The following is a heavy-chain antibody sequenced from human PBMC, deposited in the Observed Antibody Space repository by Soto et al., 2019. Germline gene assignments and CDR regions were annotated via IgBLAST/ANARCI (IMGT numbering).Heavy chain of an antibody. V-gene: IGHV3-66*01. J-gene: IGHJ6*03. Sequence: GGSLRLSCAASGFTVSSNYMSWVRQAPGKGLEWVSVIYSGGSTYYADSVKGRFTISRDNSKNTLYLQMNSLRAEDTAVYYCARDVRSVTTKTEERYYYYYYMDVWGKGTTVTVSS. CDR2: IYSGGST. CDR1: GFTVSSNY. D-gene: IGHD4-4*01. CDR3: ARDVRSVTTKTEERYYYYYYMDV.